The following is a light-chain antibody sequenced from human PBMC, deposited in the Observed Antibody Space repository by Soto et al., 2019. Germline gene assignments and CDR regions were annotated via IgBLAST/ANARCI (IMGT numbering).Light chain of an antibody. Sequence: DILTTQSPSTLSASVVDRVTITCRASQSISHFLSWYQQRPGKVPMLLIYDASNLGSGVPTRFSGSVSGTDFTLTISGLQPDDFTTYYCQQYTSYSRAFGQGTKVDIK. V-gene: IGKV1-5*01. CDR1: QSISHF. CDR3: QQYTSYSRA. CDR2: DAS. J-gene: IGKJ1*01.